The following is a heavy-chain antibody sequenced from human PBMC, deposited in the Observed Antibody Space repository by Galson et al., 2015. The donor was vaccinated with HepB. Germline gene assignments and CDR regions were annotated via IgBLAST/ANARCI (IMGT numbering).Heavy chain of an antibody. Sequence: SLRLSCAASGFTFSSYSMNWVRQAPGKGLEWVSSISSSSSYIYYADSVKGRFTISRDNAKNSLYLQMNSLRAEDTAVYYCAREGSSGWYESGLDYWGQGTLVTVSS. CDR1: GFTFSSYS. CDR3: AREGSSGWYESGLDY. CDR2: ISSSSSYI. V-gene: IGHV3-21*01. D-gene: IGHD6-19*01. J-gene: IGHJ4*02.